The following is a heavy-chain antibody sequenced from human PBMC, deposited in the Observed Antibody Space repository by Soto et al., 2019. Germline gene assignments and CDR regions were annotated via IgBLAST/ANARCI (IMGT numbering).Heavy chain of an antibody. J-gene: IGHJ4*02. CDR2: INAGNGNT. V-gene: IGHV1-3*05. CDR3: XXXXVVVTALDY. CDR1: GYTFTSYA. Sequence: QVQLVQSGAEEKKPGASVKVSCKASGYTFTSYAMHWVRQAPGQRLEWMGWINAGNGNTKYSQKFQGRVTITRDTXAXTXXXXXXXXXXXXXAVXXXXXXXVVVTALDYWGQGTLVTVSS. D-gene: IGHD2-21*02.